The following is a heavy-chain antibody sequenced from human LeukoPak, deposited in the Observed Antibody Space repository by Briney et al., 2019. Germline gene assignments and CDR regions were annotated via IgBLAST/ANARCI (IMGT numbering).Heavy chain of an antibody. J-gene: IGHJ4*02. CDR2: LYYSGSA. V-gene: IGHV4-39*07. CDR1: GGSISSSRYY. Sequence: SETLSLTCTVSGGSISSSRYYWAWIRQSPGKGLEWIGSLYYSGSAYYNPSLKSRVTISVDTSKSQFSLKLSSVTAADTAVYYCARDLGVASFDYWGQGTLVTVSS. CDR3: ARDLGVASFDY. D-gene: IGHD3-10*01.